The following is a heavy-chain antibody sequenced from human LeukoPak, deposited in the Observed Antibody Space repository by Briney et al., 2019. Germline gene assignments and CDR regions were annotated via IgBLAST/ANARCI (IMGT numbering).Heavy chain of an antibody. CDR2: INPNSVGT. V-gene: IGHV1-2*02. CDR1: VYIFTGYF. CDR3: ATDIVLKMYAQFDQ. D-gene: IGHD2-8*01. J-gene: IGHJ4*02. Sequence: ASVRVSCKASVYIFTGYFMHGVGPAPGQGLEWMGWINPNSVGTNYAQKLQGRVTMTRDPSISTACMELTRLRSDDTAVYYCATDIVLKMYAQFDQWGQGTLVTVSS.